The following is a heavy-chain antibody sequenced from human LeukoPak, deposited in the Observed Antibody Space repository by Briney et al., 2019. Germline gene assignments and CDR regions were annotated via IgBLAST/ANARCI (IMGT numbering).Heavy chain of an antibody. CDR1: GFTVNSNY. CDR3: ARVEEGYGSGRRENFYYYYMDV. V-gene: IGHV4-59*02. D-gene: IGHD3-10*01. Sequence: PGGSLRLSCAASGFTVNSNYMSWIRQPPGKGLEWIGYIHYSGSTNYNPSLKSRVTISVDTSKNQFSLKLTSVTAADTAVYYCARVEEGYGSGRRENFYYYYMDVWGKGTTVTISS. CDR2: IHYSGST. J-gene: IGHJ6*03.